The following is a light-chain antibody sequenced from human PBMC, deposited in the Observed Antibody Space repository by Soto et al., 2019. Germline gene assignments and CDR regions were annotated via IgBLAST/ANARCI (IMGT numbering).Light chain of an antibody. CDR1: SSDVGSYNL. J-gene: IGLJ1*01. Sequence: LTQPASVSGSPGQSITISCTGTSSDVGSYNLVSWYQQHPGKAPKLMIYEGSKRPSGVSNRFSGSKSGNTASLTISGLQAEDEADYYCCSYAGSSTLYVFGTGTKVTVL. V-gene: IGLV2-23*01. CDR3: CSYAGSSTLYV. CDR2: EGS.